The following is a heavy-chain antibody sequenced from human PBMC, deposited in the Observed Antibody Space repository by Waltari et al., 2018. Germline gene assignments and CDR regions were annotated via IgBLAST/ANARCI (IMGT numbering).Heavy chain of an antibody. V-gene: IGHV3-23*01. J-gene: IGHJ4*02. D-gene: IGHD2-15*01. CDR3: ATSIGYCSGGSCYNNLRYFDY. CDR1: GFTFSSYA. CDR2: ISGSGGST. Sequence: EVQLLESGGGLVQPGGSLRLSCAASGFTFSSYAMSWVRQAPGKGLEWVSAISGSGGSTYYADSVKGRFTSSRDNSKNTLYLQMNSLRAEDTAVYYCATSIGYCSGGSCYNNLRYFDYWGQGTLVTVSS.